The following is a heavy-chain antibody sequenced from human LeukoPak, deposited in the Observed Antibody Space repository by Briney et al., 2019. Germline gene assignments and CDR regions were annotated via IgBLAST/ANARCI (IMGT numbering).Heavy chain of an antibody. J-gene: IGHJ4*02. CDR2: INPNSGGT. CDR3: AREQGYYYDSSGYPPIDY. Sequence: ASVKVSCKASGYTFTGYYMHWVRQAPGQGLEWMGRINPNSGGTNYAQKFQGRVTMTRDTSISTAYMELSRLRSDDTAVYYCAREQGYYYDSSGYPPIDYWGQGTLVTVSS. D-gene: IGHD3-22*01. CDR1: GYTFTGYY. V-gene: IGHV1-2*06.